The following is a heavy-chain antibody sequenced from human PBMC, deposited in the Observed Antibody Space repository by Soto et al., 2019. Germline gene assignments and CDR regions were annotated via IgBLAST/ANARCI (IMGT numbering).Heavy chain of an antibody. J-gene: IGHJ5*02. Sequence: SETLSLTCTVSGGSISSSSYYWGWIRQPPGKGLEWIGSIYYSGSTNYNPSLKSRATISVDTSKNQFSLKLSSVTAADTAVYYCARTAYCSGGSCYFGWFDPWGQGTLVTVSS. D-gene: IGHD2-15*01. CDR3: ARTAYCSGGSCYFGWFDP. V-gene: IGHV4-39*07. CDR2: IYYSGST. CDR1: GGSISSSSYY.